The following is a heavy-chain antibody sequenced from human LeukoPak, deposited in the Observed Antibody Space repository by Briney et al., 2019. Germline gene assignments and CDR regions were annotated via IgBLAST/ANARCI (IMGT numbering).Heavy chain of an antibody. J-gene: IGHJ3*02. CDR2: ISGSGGST. CDR3: ANPIWLGELFGAFDI. D-gene: IGHD3-10*01. Sequence: GGSLRHSCAASGFTFSSYAMSWVRQAPGKGLEWVSAISGSGGSTYYADSVKGRFTISRDNYKNTLYLQMNSLRAEDRAVYFCANPIWLGELFGAFDIWGQGTMVTVSS. CDR1: GFTFSSYA. V-gene: IGHV3-23*01.